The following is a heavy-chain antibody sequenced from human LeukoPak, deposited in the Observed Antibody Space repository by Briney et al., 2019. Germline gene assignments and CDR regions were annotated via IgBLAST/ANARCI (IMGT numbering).Heavy chain of an antibody. CDR2: IYYSGST. V-gene: IGHV4-31*03. Sequence: PSQTLSLTCTVSGGSISSGGYDWSWIRQHPGKGLEWIGYIYYSGSTYYNPSLKSRVTITVDTSKNQFSLKLSSVTAADTAVYYCARLYEDIVVVPNSNWFDPWGQGTLVTVSS. CDR3: ARLYEDIVVVPNSNWFDP. J-gene: IGHJ5*02. D-gene: IGHD2-2*01. CDR1: GGSISSGGYD.